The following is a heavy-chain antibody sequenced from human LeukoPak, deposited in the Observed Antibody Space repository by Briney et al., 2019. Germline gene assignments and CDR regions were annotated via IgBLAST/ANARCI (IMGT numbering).Heavy chain of an antibody. J-gene: IGHJ4*02. D-gene: IGHD6-13*01. CDR1: GGSFSGYY. V-gene: IGHV4-34*01. CDR3: ARGGDFSSSWFFN. Sequence: SETLSLTCAVYGGSFSGYYWSWIRQPPGKGLEWIGEINHSGSTNYNPSLKSRVTISVDTSKNQFSLKLSSVTAADTAVYYCARGGDFSSSWFFNWGQGTLVTVSS. CDR2: INHSGST.